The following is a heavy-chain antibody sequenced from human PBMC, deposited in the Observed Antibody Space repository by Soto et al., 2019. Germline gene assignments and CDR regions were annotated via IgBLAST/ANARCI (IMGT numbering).Heavy chain of an antibody. V-gene: IGHV1-3*01. CDR1: EYPFIVMA. CDR3: ARGPGGPDGPGDY. J-gene: IGHJ4*02. Sequence: QVQLVQSGAEVKKPGASWKVPCKPSEYPFIVMASNWGRQPPGQGLDGRGWINAGNGNTNYSQKFQGRVTLTRDTYASTAYMELSSLRSEDTAVYYCARGPGGPDGPGDYWGQGTLVTVSS. D-gene: IGHD2-15*01. CDR2: INAGNGNT.